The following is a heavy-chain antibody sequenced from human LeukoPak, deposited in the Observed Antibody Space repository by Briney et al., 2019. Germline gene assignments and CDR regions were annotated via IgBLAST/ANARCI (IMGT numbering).Heavy chain of an antibody. Sequence: SETLSLTCTVSGYSISSDYYWGWIRQPPGKGLEWIGSIYHSGSTYYNPSLKSRVTISVDTSKNQFSLKLSSVTAADTAVYYYARRSSSWYFFDYWGQGTLVTVSS. CDR2: IYHSGST. CDR1: GYSISSDYY. V-gene: IGHV4-38-2*02. CDR3: ARRSSSWYFFDY. D-gene: IGHD6-13*01. J-gene: IGHJ4*02.